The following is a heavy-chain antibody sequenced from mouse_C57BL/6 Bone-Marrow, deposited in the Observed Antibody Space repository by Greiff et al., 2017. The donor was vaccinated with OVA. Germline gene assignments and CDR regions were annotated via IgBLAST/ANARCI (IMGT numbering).Heavy chain of an antibody. CDR3: ARTYDYDWFAY. CDR2: IYPGDGDT. CDR1: GYAFSSYW. Sequence: VQLQQSGAELVKPGASVKTSCKASGYAFSSYWMNWVKQRPGKGLEWIGQIYPGDGDTNYNGKFKGKATLTADKSSSTAYMQLSSLTSEDSAVYFCARTYDYDWFAYWGQGTLVTVSA. V-gene: IGHV1-80*01. D-gene: IGHD2-4*01. J-gene: IGHJ3*01.